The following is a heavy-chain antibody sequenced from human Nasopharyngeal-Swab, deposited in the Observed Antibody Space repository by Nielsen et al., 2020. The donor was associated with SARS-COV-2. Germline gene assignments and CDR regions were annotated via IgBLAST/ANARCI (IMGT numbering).Heavy chain of an antibody. Sequence: GESLKISCAASGFTFRNYAMSWVRQAPGKGLEWVAVISYDGSNKYYADSVKGRFTISRDNSKNTLYLQMNSLRAEDTAVYYCAKDVAARLRDYYYYMDVWGKGTTVTVSS. CDR1: GFTFRNYA. CDR2: ISYDGSNK. J-gene: IGHJ6*03. CDR3: AKDVAARLRDYYYYMDV. V-gene: IGHV3-30*18. D-gene: IGHD6-19*01.